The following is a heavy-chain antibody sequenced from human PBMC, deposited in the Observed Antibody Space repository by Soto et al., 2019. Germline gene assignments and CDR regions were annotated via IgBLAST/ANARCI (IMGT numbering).Heavy chain of an antibody. Sequence: EVQLLESGGGLVQPGGSLRLSCAASGFTFSNYAMSWVRQAPGEGLEWVSAIGGSGVSTYYADSVKGRFTIYRDNSKNTLYLQMNSLRAEDTAVYYCTKSHRSGWYGDYFDSWGQGTLVTVSS. CDR1: GFTFSNYA. D-gene: IGHD6-19*01. V-gene: IGHV3-23*01. CDR3: TKSHRSGWYGDYFDS. CDR2: IGGSGVST. J-gene: IGHJ4*02.